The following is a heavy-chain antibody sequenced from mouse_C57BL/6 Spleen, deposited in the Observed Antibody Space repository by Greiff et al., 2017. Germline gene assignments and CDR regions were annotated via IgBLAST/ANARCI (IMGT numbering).Heavy chain of an antibody. D-gene: IGHD4-1*01. CDR2: IDPETGGT. CDR1: GYTFTDYE. V-gene: IGHV1-15*01. Sequence: QVQLQQSGAELVRPGASVTLSCKASGYTFTDYEMHWVKQTPVHGLEWIGAIDPETGGTAYNQKFKGKAILTADKSSSTAYMELRSLTAEDSAVYYCTRTWGFAYWGQGTLVTVSA. J-gene: IGHJ3*01. CDR3: TRTWGFAY.